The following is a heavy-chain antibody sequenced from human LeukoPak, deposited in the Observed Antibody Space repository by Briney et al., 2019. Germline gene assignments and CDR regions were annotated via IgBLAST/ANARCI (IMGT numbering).Heavy chain of an antibody. J-gene: IGHJ4*02. D-gene: IGHD6-13*01. V-gene: IGHV4-38-2*02. Sequence: SETLSLTCTVSGYSISSGYYWGWIRQPPGKGLEWIGSIYHSGSTYYNPSLKSRVTISVDTSKNQFSLKLSSVTAADTAVYYCARDARIAAAQRYFDYWGQGTLVTVSS. CDR3: ARDARIAAAQRYFDY. CDR1: GYSISSGYY. CDR2: IYHSGST.